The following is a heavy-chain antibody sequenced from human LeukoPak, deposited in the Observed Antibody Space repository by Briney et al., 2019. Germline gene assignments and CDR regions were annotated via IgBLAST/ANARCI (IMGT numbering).Heavy chain of an antibody. D-gene: IGHD6-19*01. J-gene: IGHJ5*02. CDR3: ARGDSGWYRNWFDP. Sequence: PSETLSLTCTVSGGSISSYYWSWIRQPPGKGLKWIGYIYYSGSTNYNPSLKSRVTISVDTSKNQFSLKLSSVTAADTAVYYCARGDSGWYRNWFDPWGQGTLVTVSS. CDR1: GGSISSYY. V-gene: IGHV4-59*12. CDR2: IYYSGST.